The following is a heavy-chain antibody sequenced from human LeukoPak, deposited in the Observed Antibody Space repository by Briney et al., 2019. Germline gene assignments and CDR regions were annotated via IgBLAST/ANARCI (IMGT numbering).Heavy chain of an antibody. D-gene: IGHD4-23*01. J-gene: IGHJ3*02. V-gene: IGHV4-34*01. Sequence: PSETLSLTCAVYGGSFSGYYWSWIRQPPGKGLEWIGEINHSGSTNYNPSLKSRVTISVDTSKNQLSLKLSSVTAADTAVYYCARSVVTPERSAFDIWGQGTMVTVSS. CDR1: GGSFSGYY. CDR3: ARSVVTPERSAFDI. CDR2: INHSGST.